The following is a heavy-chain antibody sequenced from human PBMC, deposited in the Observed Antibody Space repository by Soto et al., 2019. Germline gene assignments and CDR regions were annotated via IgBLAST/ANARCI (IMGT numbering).Heavy chain of an antibody. J-gene: IGHJ4*02. D-gene: IGHD6-6*01. CDR2: INHSGST. Sequence: ETLSLTCTTTVVSLSCYYWTSIRQPPGKGLEWIGEINHSGSTNYNPSLKSRVTISVDTSKNQFSLKLSSVTAADTAVYYCAREEVAARLFDYWGQGTLVTVSS. V-gene: IGHV4-34*01. CDR1: VVSLSCYY. CDR3: AREEVAARLFDY.